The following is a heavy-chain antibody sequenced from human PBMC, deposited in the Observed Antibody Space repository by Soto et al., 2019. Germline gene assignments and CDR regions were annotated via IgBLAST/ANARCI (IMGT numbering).Heavy chain of an antibody. CDR2: IIPIFGTA. J-gene: IGHJ4*02. CDR1: GGTFSSYA. V-gene: IGHV1-69*06. CDR3: ARDHVGATPFAY. D-gene: IGHD1-26*01. Sequence: QVQLVQSGAEVKKPGSSVNVSCKASGGTFSSYAISWVRQAPGQGLEWMGGIIPIFGTANYAQKFQGRVTITADKSTSTADMELSSLRSEDTAVYYCARDHVGATPFAYWGQGTLVTVSS.